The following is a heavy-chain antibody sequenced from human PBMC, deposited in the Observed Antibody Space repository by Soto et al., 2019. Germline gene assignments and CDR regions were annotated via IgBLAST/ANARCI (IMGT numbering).Heavy chain of an antibody. Sequence: QVQLVQSEAEVKKPGASVKVSCKASGYAFTSYYMHWVRQAPGQGLEWMGIINPSGGSTSYAQKFQGRVTMTRDTSTSTVYMELSSLRSEDTAVYYCARDGYSSSWYGLNWFDPWGQGTLVTVSS. J-gene: IGHJ5*02. D-gene: IGHD6-13*01. CDR1: GYAFTSYY. CDR3: ARDGYSSSWYGLNWFDP. CDR2: INPSGGST. V-gene: IGHV1-46*03.